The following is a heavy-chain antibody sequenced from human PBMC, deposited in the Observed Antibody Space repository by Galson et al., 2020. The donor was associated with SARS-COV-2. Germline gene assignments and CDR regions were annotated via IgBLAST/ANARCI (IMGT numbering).Heavy chain of an antibody. J-gene: IGHJ3*02. V-gene: IGHV3-11*06. CDR1: GFTFRDYY. Sequence: LSCAASGFTFRDYYMSWIRQAPGKGLEWVSQISSSSDYTDYTDSVKGRFTIYRDNAKNSLYLQMNSLRAEDTAVYYCATSWYGAFHIWGQGTMVTVSS. CDR3: ATSWYGAFHI. D-gene: IGHD6-13*01. CDR2: ISSSSDYT.